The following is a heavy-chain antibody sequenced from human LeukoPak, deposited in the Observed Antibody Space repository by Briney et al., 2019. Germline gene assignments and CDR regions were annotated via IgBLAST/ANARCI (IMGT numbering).Heavy chain of an antibody. V-gene: IGHV1-2*02. CDR2: INPNSGGT. CDR1: GYTFTGYY. CDR3: ARGRRAITMVRGVITY. D-gene: IGHD3-10*01. Sequence: ASVKVSCKASGYTFTGYYMHWVRQAPGQGLEWMGWINPNSGGTNYAQKFQGRVTMTRDTSISTAYMELSRLRSDDTAVYYCARGRRAITMVRGVITYWGQGTLVTVSS. J-gene: IGHJ4*02.